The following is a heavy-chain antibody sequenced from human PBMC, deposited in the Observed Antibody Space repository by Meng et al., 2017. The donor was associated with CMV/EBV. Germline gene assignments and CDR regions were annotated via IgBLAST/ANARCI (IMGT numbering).Heavy chain of an antibody. J-gene: IGHJ4*02. D-gene: IGHD1-26*01. CDR3: AANIGGSYEGLYYFDY. CDR1: GFTFSDYY. CDR2: ISSSGSTI. Sequence: GGSLRLSCAASGFTFSDYYMSWIRQAPGKGLEWVSYISSSGSTIYYADSVKGRFTISRDNAKNSLYLQMNSLRAEATAVYYCAANIGGSYEGLYYFDYWGQGTLVTVSS. V-gene: IGHV3-11*01.